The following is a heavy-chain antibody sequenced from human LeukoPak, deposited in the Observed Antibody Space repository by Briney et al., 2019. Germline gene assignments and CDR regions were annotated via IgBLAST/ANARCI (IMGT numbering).Heavy chain of an antibody. CDR2: IYTSGST. Sequence: PSETLSLTCTVSGGSISSHYWSWIRQPAGKGLEWIGRIYTSGSTNYNPSLKSRVTMSVDTSKNQFSLKLSSVTAADTAVYYCAREGFGELLGVHDYWGQGTLVTVSS. D-gene: IGHD3-10*01. CDR3: AREGFGELLGVHDY. CDR1: GGSISSHY. J-gene: IGHJ4*02. V-gene: IGHV4-4*07.